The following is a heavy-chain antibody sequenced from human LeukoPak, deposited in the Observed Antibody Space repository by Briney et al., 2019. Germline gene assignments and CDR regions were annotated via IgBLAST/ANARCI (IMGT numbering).Heavy chain of an antibody. CDR2: ISSSSSYI. Sequence: GGSLRLSCAASGFTFNTYSMNWVRQAPGKGLEWVSSISSSSSYIYYADSVKGRFTISRDNAKNSLYLQMNSLRAEDTAVYYCARDGYNPPGGYWGQGTLVTVSS. J-gene: IGHJ4*02. D-gene: IGHD5-24*01. CDR1: GFTFNTYS. CDR3: ARDGYNPPGGY. V-gene: IGHV3-21*01.